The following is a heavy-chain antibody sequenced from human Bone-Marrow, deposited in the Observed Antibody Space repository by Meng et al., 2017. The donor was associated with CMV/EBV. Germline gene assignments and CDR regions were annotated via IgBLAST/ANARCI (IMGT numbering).Heavy chain of an antibody. CDR3: TKAGTSGWFMVDY. CDR1: GFISRSRG. D-gene: IGHD6-19*01. J-gene: IGHJ4*02. CDR2: ISGGGGGT. V-gene: IGHV3-23*01. Sequence: ASGFISRSRGRRWVGQAPGKGLGWVSSISGGGGGTYYEGYVKSRSYNSTDNSKNTLYLQMNNLRAEDTAVYYCTKAGTSGWFMVDYWGQGTLVTVSS.